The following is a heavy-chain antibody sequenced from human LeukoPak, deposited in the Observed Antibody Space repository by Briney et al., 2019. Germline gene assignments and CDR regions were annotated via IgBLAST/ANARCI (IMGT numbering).Heavy chain of an antibody. J-gene: IGHJ6*03. CDR1: GFTFSSYG. D-gene: IGHD2/OR15-2a*01. Sequence: PGGSLRLSCAASGFTFSSYGMSWVRQAPGKGLEWVSAISGSGGSTYYADSVKGRFTISRDNSKNTLYLQMNSLRAEDTAVYYCARGISYYYYMDVWGKGTTVTVSS. V-gene: IGHV3-23*01. CDR2: ISGSGGST. CDR3: ARGISYYYYMDV.